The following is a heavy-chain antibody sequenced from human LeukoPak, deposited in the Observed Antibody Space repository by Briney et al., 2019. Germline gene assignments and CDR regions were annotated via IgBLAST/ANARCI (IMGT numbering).Heavy chain of an antibody. CDR3: ARGPSGSYTWNFSRKPINFDY. CDR1: GYTFTGYY. J-gene: IGHJ4*02. CDR2: INPNSGGT. Sequence: ASVKVSCKASGYTFTGYYMHWVRQAPGQGLEWMGWINPNSGGTNYAQKFQGRVTMTRDTSISTAYMELSRLRSDDTAVYYCARGPSGSYTWNFSRKPINFDYWGQGTLVTVSS. V-gene: IGHV1-2*02. D-gene: IGHD1-26*01.